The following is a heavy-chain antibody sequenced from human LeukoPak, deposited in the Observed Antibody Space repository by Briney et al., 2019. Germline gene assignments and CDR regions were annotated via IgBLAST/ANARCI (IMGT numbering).Heavy chain of an antibody. CDR2: IGSSGAAI. V-gene: IGHV3-48*03. Sequence: PGGSLRLSCTVSGLPFSIYEMNWVRQAPGKGLEWVSNIGSSGAAIYYADSVRGRFTISRDNAKNSLYLQMNSLRAEDTAVYYCALLAVASDFDYWGQGALVTVSS. CDR1: GLPFSIYE. CDR3: ALLAVASDFDY. J-gene: IGHJ4*02. D-gene: IGHD6-19*01.